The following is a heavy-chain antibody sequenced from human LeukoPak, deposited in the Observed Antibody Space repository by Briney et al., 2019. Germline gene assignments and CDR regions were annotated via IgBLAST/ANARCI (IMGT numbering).Heavy chain of an antibody. CDR3: VVSAMVIFDY. CDR2: IYYSGST. V-gene: IGHV4-31*03. Sequence: SETLSLTCTVSGGSISSDAYYRSWIRQHPGKGLEWIGYIYYSGSTYYNPSLKSRVIISKDTSKNQFSLKLSSVTAADTAVYYCVVSAMVIFDYWGQGTLVTVSS. D-gene: IGHD5-18*01. CDR1: GGSISSDAYY. J-gene: IGHJ4*02.